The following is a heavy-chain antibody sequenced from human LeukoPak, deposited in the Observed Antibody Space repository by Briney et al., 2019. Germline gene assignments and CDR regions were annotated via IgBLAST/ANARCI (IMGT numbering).Heavy chain of an antibody. CDR3: ARGLVPAAICWWFDP. CDR1: GYTFTSYG. Sequence: ASVKVSCKASGYTFTSYGISWVRQAPGQGPEWMGWISAYNGNTNYAQKLQGRVTMTTDTSTSTAYMELRSLRSDDTAVYYCARGLVPAAICWWFDPWGQGTLVTVSS. CDR2: ISAYNGNT. J-gene: IGHJ5*02. V-gene: IGHV1-18*01. D-gene: IGHD2-2*02.